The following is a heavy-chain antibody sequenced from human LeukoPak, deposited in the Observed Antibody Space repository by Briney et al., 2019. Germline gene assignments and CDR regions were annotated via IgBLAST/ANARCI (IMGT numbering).Heavy chain of an antibody. Sequence: GGSLRLSCAASGFTFSSYALHWVRQAPGKGLEYVSAISSNGGSTYYADSVKGRFTISRDNSKNTLYLQMSSLRAEDTAVYYCVKDSCSTSCLNFDYWGQGTLVTVSS. J-gene: IGHJ4*02. CDR1: GFTFSSYA. CDR2: ISSNGGST. V-gene: IGHV3-64D*06. D-gene: IGHD2-2*01. CDR3: VKDSCSTSCLNFDY.